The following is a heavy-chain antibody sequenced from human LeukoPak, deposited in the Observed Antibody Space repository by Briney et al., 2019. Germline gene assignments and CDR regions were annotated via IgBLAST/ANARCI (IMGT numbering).Heavy chain of an antibody. CDR3: ARHRGTPYSSGWYVHY. CDR2: ISSSSSYI. J-gene: IGHJ4*02. Sequence: GGSLRLSCAASGFTFGSYSMNWVRQAPGKGLEWVSSISSSSSYIYYADSVKGRFTISRDNAKNSLYLQMNSLRAEDTAVYYCARHRGTPYSSGWYVHYWGQGTLVTVSS. CDR1: GFTFGSYS. V-gene: IGHV3-21*01. D-gene: IGHD6-19*01.